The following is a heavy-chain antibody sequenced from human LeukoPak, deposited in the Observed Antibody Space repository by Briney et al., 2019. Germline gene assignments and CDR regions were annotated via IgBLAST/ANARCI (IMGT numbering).Heavy chain of an antibody. D-gene: IGHD2-21*02. V-gene: IGHV3-23*01. J-gene: IGHJ4*02. CDR3: VRCGGDCFFF. Sequence: GGSLRLSCAASGFTFSSYAMSWVRQAPGEGLEWVSSISTVVASTNYADSVTDRFTLSRDTSKNPLYLQMNSLRAGDTAVYYCVRCGGDCFFFWRQGTLVTVSS. CDR2: ISTVVAST. CDR1: GFTFSSYA.